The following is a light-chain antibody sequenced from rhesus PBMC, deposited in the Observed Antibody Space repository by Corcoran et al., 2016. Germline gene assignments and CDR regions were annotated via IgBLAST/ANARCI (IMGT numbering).Light chain of an antibody. Sequence: QAAPTQSPSVSGSPGQSVTISCTGTSSDIGGYNRVYWYQQHPGKAPKLMIYEVSKRPSGVPDRFPGSKSGNTASLTISGLQAEDEPDYYCSSYGSSSPFIFGAGTRLTVI. CDR3: SSYGSSSPFI. V-gene: IGLV2-13*03. J-gene: IGLJ1*01. CDR1: SSDIGGYNR. CDR2: EVS.